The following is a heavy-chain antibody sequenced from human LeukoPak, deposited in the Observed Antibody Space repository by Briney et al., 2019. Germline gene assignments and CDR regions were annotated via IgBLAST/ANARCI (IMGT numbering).Heavy chain of an antibody. V-gene: IGHV4-59*12. CDR2: IYYSGST. CDR3: ARLGYQLIYAYYYYYMDA. D-gene: IGHD2-2*02. Sequence: SETLSLTCTVSGGSISSYYWSWIRQPPGKGLEWIGYIYYSGSTNYNPSLKSRVTISVDTSKNQFSLKLSSVTAADTAVYYCARLGYQLIYAYYYYYMDAWGKGTTVTVSS. CDR1: GGSISSYY. J-gene: IGHJ6*03.